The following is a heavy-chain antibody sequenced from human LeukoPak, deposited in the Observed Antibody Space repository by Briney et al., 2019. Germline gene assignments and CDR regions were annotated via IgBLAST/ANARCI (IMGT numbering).Heavy chain of an antibody. CDR1: GGSISSYY. V-gene: IGHV4-59*01. CDR3: ARSYYDFWSGYSYYFDY. D-gene: IGHD3-3*01. Sequence: SETLSLTCTVSGGSISSYYWSWIRQPPGKGLEWIGYIYYSGSTNYNPSLKSRVTISVDTSKNQFSLKLSSVTVADTAVYYCARSYYDFWSGYSYYFDYWGQGTLVTVSS. J-gene: IGHJ4*02. CDR2: IYYSGST.